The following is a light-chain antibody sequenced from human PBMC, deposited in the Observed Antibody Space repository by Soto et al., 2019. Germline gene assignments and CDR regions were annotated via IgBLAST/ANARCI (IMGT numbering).Light chain of an antibody. CDR2: GAS. CDR1: QSVSSSY. CDR3: QQYGNSRWT. J-gene: IGKJ1*01. Sequence: EIVLTQSPGTLSLSPGERATLSCRASQSVSSSYLTWYQQKPGQAPRLLIYGASSRANGIPDRSSGSGSGTDFTLTISRLEPEDFAVYYCQQYGNSRWTFGQGTKVDIK. V-gene: IGKV3-20*01.